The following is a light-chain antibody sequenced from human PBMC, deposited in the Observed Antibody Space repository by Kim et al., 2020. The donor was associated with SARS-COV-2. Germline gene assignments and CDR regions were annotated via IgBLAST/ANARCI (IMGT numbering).Light chain of an antibody. CDR2: GKN. CDR3: NSRDSSGNQPHYV. CDR1: GLKGNN. J-gene: IGLJ1*01. V-gene: IGLV3-19*01. Sequence: GPTDRVTGQGAGLKGNNGSVYQQKPRQAPVLVIYGKNNRPPGIPVRFSGSSSGNAASLTIAGAQAEDEADYYCNSRDSSGNQPHYVFGTGTKVTVL.